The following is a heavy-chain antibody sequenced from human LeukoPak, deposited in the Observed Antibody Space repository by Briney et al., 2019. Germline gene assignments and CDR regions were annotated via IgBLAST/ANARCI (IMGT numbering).Heavy chain of an antibody. CDR3: ARGGGLDV. V-gene: IGHV3-7*03. D-gene: IGHD3-16*01. Sequence: GGSLRPSCAAYGFIFSSYWMEWARQARGEGVGWEASINHNGNVKYYVDSVKGRYTISRYNAKNPMYLQKSTLRAWDTAVYFCARGGGLDVWGQGATVTVSS. CDR2: INHNGNVK. J-gene: IGHJ6*02. CDR1: GFIFSSYW.